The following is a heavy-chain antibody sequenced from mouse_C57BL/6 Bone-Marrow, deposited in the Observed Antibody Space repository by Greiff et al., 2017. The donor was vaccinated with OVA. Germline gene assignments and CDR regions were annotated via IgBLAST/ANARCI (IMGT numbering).Heavy chain of an antibody. D-gene: IGHD2-1*01. V-gene: IGHV1-4*01. CDR1: GYTFTSYT. J-gene: IGHJ4*01. CDR3: ASSPYGNYAMDY. Sequence: VQLQQSGAELARPGASVKMSCKASGYTFTSYTMHWVKQRPGQGLEWIGYINPSSGYTKYNQKFKDKATLTADKSSSTAYMQLSSLTSEDSAVYYCASSPYGNYAMDYWGQGTSVTVSS. CDR2: INPSSGYT.